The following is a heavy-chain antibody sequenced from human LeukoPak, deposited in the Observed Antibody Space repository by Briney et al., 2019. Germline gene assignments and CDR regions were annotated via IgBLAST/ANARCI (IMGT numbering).Heavy chain of an antibody. CDR1: GGSINSYY. CDR3: ARVTSRLGWFDP. J-gene: IGHJ5*02. CDR2: IYYSGST. D-gene: IGHD1-14*01. Sequence: SETLSLTCTVSGGSINSYYWSWIRQPPGKGLEWIGYIYYSGSTSYNPSLKSRVTISVDTSKNQFSLKLRSVTAADTAVYYCARVTSRLGWFDPWGQGTLVTVSS. V-gene: IGHV4-59*08.